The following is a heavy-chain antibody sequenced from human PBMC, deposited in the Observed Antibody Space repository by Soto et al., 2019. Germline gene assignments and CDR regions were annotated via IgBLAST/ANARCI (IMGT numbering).Heavy chain of an antibody. Sequence: QVQLVQSGAEVKKPGSSVKVSCKASGGTFSSYAISWVRQAPGQGLEWMGGIIPIFGTANYAQKFQGRVTITADESTSTAYMELSSLRSEDTAVYYCARGPGRGYRTKDYYYGMDVWGQGTTVTVSS. CDR3: ARGPGRGYRTKDYYYGMDV. D-gene: IGHD3-16*02. J-gene: IGHJ6*02. CDR1: GGTFSSYA. CDR2: IIPIFGTA. V-gene: IGHV1-69*12.